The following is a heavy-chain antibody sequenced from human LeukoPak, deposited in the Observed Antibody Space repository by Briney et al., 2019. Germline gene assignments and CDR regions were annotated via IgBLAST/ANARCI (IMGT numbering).Heavy chain of an antibody. V-gene: IGHV4-31*03. J-gene: IGHJ4*02. D-gene: IGHD6-13*01. CDR2: IYYSGST. Sequence: SETLSLTCTVSGGSISSGGYYWSWIRQHPGKGLEWIGHIYYSGSTYYNPSLKSRVTISVDTSKNQFSLKLSSVTAADTAVYYCARYAPSSSWYYFDYWGQGTLVTVSS. CDR3: ARYAPSSSWYYFDY. CDR1: GGSISSGGYY.